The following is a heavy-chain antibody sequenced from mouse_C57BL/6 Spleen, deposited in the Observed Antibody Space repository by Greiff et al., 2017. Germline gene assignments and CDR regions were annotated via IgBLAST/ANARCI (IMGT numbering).Heavy chain of an antibody. CDR2: IYPGSGNN. Sequence: QVQLQQSGAELVRPGASVKLSCKASGSTFPDYYINWVKQRPGQGLEWIARIYPGSGNNYYNEKFKGKATLTAEKSSSTAYMQLSSLTSGDSAVYFCAREGYPYYGSSLFDYWGQGTTLTVSS. J-gene: IGHJ2*01. V-gene: IGHV1-76*01. CDR1: GSTFPDYY. CDR3: AREGYPYYGSSLFDY. D-gene: IGHD1-1*01.